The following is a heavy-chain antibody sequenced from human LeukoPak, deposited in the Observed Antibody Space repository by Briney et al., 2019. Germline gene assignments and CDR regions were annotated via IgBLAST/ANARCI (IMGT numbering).Heavy chain of an antibody. Sequence: SVKVSCKASGGTFSSYAISWVRQAPGQGLEWMGRIIPILGIANYAQKFQGRVTITADKSTSTAHMELSSLRSEDTAVYYCASCGDCGDYWFDPWGQGTLVTVSS. CDR1: GGTFSSYA. J-gene: IGHJ5*02. CDR2: IIPILGIA. V-gene: IGHV1-69*04. D-gene: IGHD4-17*01. CDR3: ASCGDCGDYWFDP.